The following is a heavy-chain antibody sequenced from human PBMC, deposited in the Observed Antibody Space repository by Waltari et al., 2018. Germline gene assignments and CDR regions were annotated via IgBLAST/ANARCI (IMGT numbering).Heavy chain of an antibody. CDR3: ARADTSTSYFYYYMDV. D-gene: IGHD1-26*01. CDR1: GGSPSTYY. V-gene: IGHV4-59*01. Sequence: QVQLQESGPGLVKPSETLSLTCTFSGGSPSTYYWRWVRQSPGKGLEWIGYIHYSGSSVYNPSLRSRVAISLDTPNNQFSLRLRSVTAADAAIYYCARADTSTSYFYYYMDVWGKGTTVTVSS. J-gene: IGHJ6*03. CDR2: IHYSGSS.